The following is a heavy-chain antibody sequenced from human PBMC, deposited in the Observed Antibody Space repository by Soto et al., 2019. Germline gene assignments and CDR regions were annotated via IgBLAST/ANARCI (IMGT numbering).Heavy chain of an antibody. D-gene: IGHD2-15*01. CDR2: ISGGGGST. CDR3: AKQAVVVAATPWFDP. Sequence: EVQLLESGGGLVQPGGSLRLSCAASGFTFSSYAMSWVRQAPGKGLEWVSAISGGGGSTYYGDSVKGRFTISRDNSKNTRYLQIHSRRADDTAVYYCAKQAVVVAATPWFDPWGQGTLVTVSS. CDR1: GFTFSSYA. V-gene: IGHV3-23*01. J-gene: IGHJ5*02.